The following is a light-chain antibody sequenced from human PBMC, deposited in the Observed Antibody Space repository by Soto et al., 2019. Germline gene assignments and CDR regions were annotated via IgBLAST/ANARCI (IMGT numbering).Light chain of an antibody. CDR2: GAS. CDR3: QQRSNWPSIT. V-gene: IGKV3-11*01. J-gene: IGKJ5*01. Sequence: EIVLTHSPATVSLSPCERAALPCSASRSVSSYLAWYQQKPGQAPRLLIYGASNRATGIPARFSGSGSGTDFTLTISSLEPEDSAVYYCQQRSNWPSITFGQGTRLE. CDR1: RSVSSY.